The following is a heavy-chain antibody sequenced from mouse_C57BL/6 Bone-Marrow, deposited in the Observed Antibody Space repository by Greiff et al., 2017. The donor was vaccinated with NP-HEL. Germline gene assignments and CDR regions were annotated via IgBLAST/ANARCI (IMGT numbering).Heavy chain of an antibody. CDR1: GYTFTSYW. D-gene: IGHD2-5*01. V-gene: IGHV1-64*01. CDR3: ARGRNYYSNYDYAMDY. Sequence: VKLQQPGAELVKPGASVKLSCKASGYTFTSYWMHWVKQRPGQGLEWIGMIHPNSGSTNYNEKFKSKATLTVDKSSSTAYMQLSSLTSEDSAVYYCARGRNYYSNYDYAMDYWGQGTSVTVSS. J-gene: IGHJ4*01. CDR2: IHPNSGST.